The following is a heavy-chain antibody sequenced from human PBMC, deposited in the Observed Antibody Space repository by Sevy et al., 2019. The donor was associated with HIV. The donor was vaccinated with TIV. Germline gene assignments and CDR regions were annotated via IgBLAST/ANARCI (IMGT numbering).Heavy chain of an antibody. Sequence: GESLKISCKGSGYSFTSYWIGWVRQMPGKGLEWMGIIYPGDSDTRYSPSFQGQVTISADKSISTAYLQWGSLQASDTAMYYCARTRSDSGSYTALAYYYYMDVWGKGTTVTVSS. D-gene: IGHD1-26*01. CDR3: ARTRSDSGSYTALAYYYYMDV. J-gene: IGHJ6*03. CDR2: IYPGDSDT. V-gene: IGHV5-51*01. CDR1: GYSFTSYW.